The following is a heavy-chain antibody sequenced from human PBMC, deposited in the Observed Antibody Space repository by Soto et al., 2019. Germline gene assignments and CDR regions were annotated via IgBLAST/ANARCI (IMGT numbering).Heavy chain of an antibody. CDR3: ERGEYSSSSNYYYGMDV. V-gene: IGHV4-34*01. CDR1: GGSFSGYY. CDR2: INHSGST. D-gene: IGHD6-6*01. J-gene: IGHJ6*02. Sequence: PSETLSLTCAVYGGSFSGYYWSWIRQPPGKGLEWIGEINHSGSTNYNPSLKSRVTISVDTSKNQSSLKLSSVTAADTAVYYCERGEYSSSSNYYYGMDVWGQGTTVTVSS.